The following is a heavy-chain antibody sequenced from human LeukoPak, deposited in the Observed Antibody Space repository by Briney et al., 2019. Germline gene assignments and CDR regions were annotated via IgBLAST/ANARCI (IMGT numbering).Heavy chain of an antibody. V-gene: IGHV4-34*01. Sequence: MPSETLSLTCAVYGGSFSGYYWSWIRQPPGKGLEWIGEINHSGSTNYNPSLKSRVTISVDTSKNQFSLKLSSVTAADTAVYYCARGRRTYCYGSGSLYNWFDPWGQGTLVTVSS. CDR3: ARGRRTYCYGSGSLYNWFDP. CDR2: INHSGST. J-gene: IGHJ5*02. CDR1: GGSFSGYY. D-gene: IGHD3-10*01.